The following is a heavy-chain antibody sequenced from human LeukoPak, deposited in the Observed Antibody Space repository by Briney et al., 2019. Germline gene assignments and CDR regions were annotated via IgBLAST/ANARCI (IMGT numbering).Heavy chain of an antibody. J-gene: IGHJ5*02. V-gene: IGHV3-20*04. D-gene: IGHD3-22*01. CDR3: AGYYYDSSRGFDL. CDR1: GFKFDDYG. Sequence: GGSLRLSCTASGFKFDDYGMSWVRQAPGKGLEWVCDINWNGAWTGYADSVKGRFTMSRDNAKNSLYLQMNSLRAEDTALYYCAGYYYDSSRGFDLWGQGTLVTVSA. CDR2: INWNGAWT.